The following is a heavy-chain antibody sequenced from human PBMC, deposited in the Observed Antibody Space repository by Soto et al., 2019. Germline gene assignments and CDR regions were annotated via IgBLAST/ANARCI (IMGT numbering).Heavy chain of an antibody. V-gene: IGHV1-69*01. CDR3: ARDRVGSVRSSSGMSLFFGLDV. CDR1: GGTFRNNT. Sequence: QVQLVQSGAELKKPGSSVKVSCKASGGTFRNNTFSWVRQAPGQGLEWMGGITPMFVTATYAEKFQGRVTITADESTTTAYRELSSLRSDDTAVYYCARDRVGSVRSSSGMSLFFGLDVWGQGTTVTVSS. D-gene: IGHD6-6*01. CDR2: ITPMFVTA. J-gene: IGHJ6*02.